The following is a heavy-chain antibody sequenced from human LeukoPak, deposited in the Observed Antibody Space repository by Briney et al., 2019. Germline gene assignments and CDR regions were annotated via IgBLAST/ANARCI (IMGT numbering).Heavy chain of an antibody. Sequence: GGSLRLSCAASRFTFSSYAMSWVRQAPGKGLEWVSAISGSGGSTYYADSVKGRFTISRDNSKNTLYLQMNSLRAEDTAVYYCAKILRPYDSSGYYDYWGQGTLVTVSS. D-gene: IGHD3-22*01. V-gene: IGHV3-23*01. CDR1: RFTFSSYA. CDR2: ISGSGGST. CDR3: AKILRPYDSSGYYDY. J-gene: IGHJ4*02.